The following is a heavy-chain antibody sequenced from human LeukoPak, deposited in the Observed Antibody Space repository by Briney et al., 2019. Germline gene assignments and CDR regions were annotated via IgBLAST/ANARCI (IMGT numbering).Heavy chain of an antibody. CDR3: ARVVRYNWNPNYFDY. CDR2: IYYSGST. V-gene: IGHV4-61*01. CDR1: GYSISSGYY. Sequence: PSETLSLTCAVSGYSISSGYYWGWIRQPPGKGLEWIGYIYYSGSTNYNPSLKSRVTISVDTSKNQFSLKLSSVTAADTAVYYCARVVRYNWNPNYFDYWGQGTLVTVSS. D-gene: IGHD1-20*01. J-gene: IGHJ4*02.